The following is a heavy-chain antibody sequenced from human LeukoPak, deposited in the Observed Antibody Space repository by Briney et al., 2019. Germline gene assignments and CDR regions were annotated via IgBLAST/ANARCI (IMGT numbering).Heavy chain of an antibody. J-gene: IGHJ3*02. CDR3: ARPKNRENYWRAFDI. CDR2: IKQDGNEK. D-gene: IGHD1-7*01. Sequence: GGSLRLSCVASGFTFSDYWMTWVRQAPGTGLEWVANIKQDGNEKYYVDSVKGRFTISRDNAKDSLHLQMDNLRAEDTAVYYCARPKNRENYWRAFDIWGQGTMVTVSS. V-gene: IGHV3-7*03. CDR1: GFTFSDYW.